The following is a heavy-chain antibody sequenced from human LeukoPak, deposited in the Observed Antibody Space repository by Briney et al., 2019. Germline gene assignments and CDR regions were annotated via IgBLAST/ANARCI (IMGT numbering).Heavy chain of an antibody. V-gene: IGHV3-30*03. CDR3: ARVPGY. CDR1: GFTFSSYG. CDR2: ISYDGSNK. Sequence: GGSLRLSCAASGFTFSSYGMHWVRQAPGKGLEWVAVISYDGSNKYYADSVKGRFTISRDNAKNSLYLQMNSLRDEDTAVYYCARVPGYWGQGTLVTVSS. J-gene: IGHJ4*02.